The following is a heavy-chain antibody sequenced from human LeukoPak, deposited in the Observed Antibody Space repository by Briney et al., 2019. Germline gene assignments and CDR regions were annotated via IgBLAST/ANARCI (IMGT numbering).Heavy chain of an antibody. CDR2: IIPILGIA. V-gene: IGHV1-69*10. D-gene: IGHD3-9*01. CDR3: ASPRNELRYFDRLGSPRLDY. J-gene: IGHJ4*02. Sequence: ASVKVSCTASGGTFTSYAISWVRQAPGQGLEWMGGIIPILGIANYAQKFQGRVTITADKSTSTAYMELSSLRSEDTAVYYCASPRNELRYFDRLGSPRLDYWGQGTLVTVSS. CDR1: GGTFTSYA.